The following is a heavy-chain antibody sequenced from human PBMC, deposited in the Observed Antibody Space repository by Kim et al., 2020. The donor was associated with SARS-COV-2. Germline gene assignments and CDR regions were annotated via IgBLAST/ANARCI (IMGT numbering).Heavy chain of an antibody. CDR2: INPNSGGT. Sequence: ASVKVSCKASGYTFTGYYMHWVRQAPGQGLEWMGWINPNSGGTNYAQKFQGWVTMTRDTSISTAYMELSRLRSDDTAVYYCAREGYCSGGSCYSGNYYYYGMDVWGKGTTVTVSS. CDR1: GYTFTGYY. V-gene: IGHV1-2*04. J-gene: IGHJ6*04. CDR3: AREGYCSGGSCYSGNYYYYGMDV. D-gene: IGHD2-15*01.